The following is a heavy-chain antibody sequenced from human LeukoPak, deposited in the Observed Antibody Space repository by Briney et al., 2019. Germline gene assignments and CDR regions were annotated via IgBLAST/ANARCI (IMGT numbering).Heavy chain of an antibody. CDR3: ARDWSGYSGYDAFDI. CDR1: GFTFSNYE. CDR2: INTRGSTM. V-gene: IGHV3-48*03. D-gene: IGHD5-12*01. Sequence: SGGSLRLSCAASGFTFSNYEMNWVRQAPGKGLEWVSYINTRGSTMYYADSVKGRFTISRDNAKNSLCLQMHSLRAEDTAVYYCARDWSGYSGYDAFDIWGQGTLVTVSS. J-gene: IGHJ3*02.